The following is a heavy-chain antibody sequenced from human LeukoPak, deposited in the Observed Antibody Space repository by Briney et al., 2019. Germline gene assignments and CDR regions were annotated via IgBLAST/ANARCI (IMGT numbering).Heavy chain of an antibody. J-gene: IGHJ5*02. D-gene: IGHD2/OR15-2a*01. CDR2: TYYAGDT. V-gene: IGHV4-59*01. CDR1: GASISSYY. Sequence: SETLSLTCTVSGASISSYYWAWVRQPPGEGLEWIGYTYYAGDTYYHPSLRSRVIISLDTSKHQFSLNLNSATAADTAVYYCARERGPNCNKDCLFDPWGQGTLVTVSS. CDR3: ARERGPNCNKDCLFDP.